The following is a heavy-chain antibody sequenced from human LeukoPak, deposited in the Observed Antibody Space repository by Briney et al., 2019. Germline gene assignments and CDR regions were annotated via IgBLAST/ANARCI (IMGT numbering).Heavy chain of an antibody. Sequence: ASVKVSCKASGYTFTSYGISWVRQAPGQGLEWMGWISAYNGNTNYAQKLQGRVTMTTDTSTSTAYMELRSLRSDDTAVYYCASSYNSPYYFDYWGQGTLVTVPS. V-gene: IGHV1-18*01. CDR2: ISAYNGNT. CDR3: ASSYNSPYYFDY. D-gene: IGHD6-6*01. J-gene: IGHJ4*02. CDR1: GYTFTSYG.